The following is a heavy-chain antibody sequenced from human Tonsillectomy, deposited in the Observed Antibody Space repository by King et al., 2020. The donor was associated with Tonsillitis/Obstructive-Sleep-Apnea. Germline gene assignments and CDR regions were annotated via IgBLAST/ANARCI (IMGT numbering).Heavy chain of an antibody. CDR1: GYTFTNYD. CDR3: ARDYYDRSGYYHGYFQH. D-gene: IGHD3-22*01. J-gene: IGHJ1*01. V-gene: IGHV1-18*01. Sequence: VQPVQSGAEVKKPGASVKVSCKASGYTFTNYDITWVRQAPGQGLEWMGWSRPYNGDTNYAQKLQGRVTMTSDTSTSTAYMELRSLRSDDTAVYYCARDYYDRSGYYHGYFQHWGQGTLVTVSS. CDR2: SRPYNGDT.